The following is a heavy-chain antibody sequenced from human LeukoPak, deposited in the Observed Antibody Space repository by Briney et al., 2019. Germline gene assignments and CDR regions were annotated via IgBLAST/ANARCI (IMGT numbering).Heavy chain of an antibody. CDR1: GFTFSSYS. D-gene: IGHD3-9*01. J-gene: IGHJ5*02. CDR3: ATYRATGHWLFSADNWFDP. Sequence: GGSLRLSCAASGFTFSSYSMNWVRQAPGKGLEWVSSISSSSSYIYYADSVKGRFTISRDNAKNSLYLQMNSLRAEDTAVYYCATYRATGHWLFSADNWFDPWGQGTLVTVSS. V-gene: IGHV3-21*01. CDR2: ISSSSSYI.